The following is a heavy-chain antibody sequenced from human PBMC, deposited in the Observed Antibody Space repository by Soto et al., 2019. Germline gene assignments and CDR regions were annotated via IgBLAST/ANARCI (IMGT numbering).Heavy chain of an antibody. CDR1: GFTFSSYA. D-gene: IGHD3-10*01. CDR2: ISGSGSNP. J-gene: IGHJ4*02. V-gene: IGHV3-23*01. CDR3: GKTASRTIGDGFDH. Sequence: PGGSLRLSCAASGFTFSSYAMSWVRQAPGQGLEWVSAISGSGSNPYYADSVKGRFTISRDNSKNTLYLQMNSLRAEDTALYYWGKTASRTIGDGFDHGGKGTLVTVSS.